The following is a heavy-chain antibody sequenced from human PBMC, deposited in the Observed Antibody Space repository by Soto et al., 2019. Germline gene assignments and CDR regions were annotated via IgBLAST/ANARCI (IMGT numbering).Heavy chain of an antibody. J-gene: IGHJ4*02. CDR1: GYSFTTYW. CDR2: IYPGDSDT. CDR3: ARTRYILGATNLDY. D-gene: IGHD1-26*01. V-gene: IGHV5-51*01. Sequence: PGESLKISCKGSGYSFTTYWIAWVRQMPGKGLEWMGIIYPGDSDTKYSPSFQGQVTISADKSINTAYLQWSSLKASDTAMYYCARTRYILGATNLDYWGQGTLVTVSS.